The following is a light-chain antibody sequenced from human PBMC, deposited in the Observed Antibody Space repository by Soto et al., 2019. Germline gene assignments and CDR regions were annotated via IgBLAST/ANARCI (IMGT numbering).Light chain of an antibody. J-gene: IGKJ2*01. CDR1: QSVISTY. CDR3: HPYAGSPPYT. V-gene: IGKV3-20*01. Sequence: EIVLTQSPGTLSLSPGERAALSCRASQSVISTYFAWYQQKPGQAPRLLIYGASSRATGIPERFSGSGSGTDFTLTISRVEPEDFAVYYGHPYAGSPPYTFGQGTKLEIK. CDR2: GAS.